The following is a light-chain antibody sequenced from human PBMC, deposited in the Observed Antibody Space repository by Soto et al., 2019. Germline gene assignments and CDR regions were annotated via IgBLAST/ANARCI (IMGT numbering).Light chain of an antibody. CDR1: NIGSKS. J-gene: IGLJ2*01. CDR3: QVWDSGSDHVV. Sequence: VLTQPPSVSVAPGKTARITCGGNNIGSKSVHWYQQKPGQAPVLVIYYDSDRPSGIPERFSGSNSGNTATLTISRVEAGDEADYYCQVWDSGSDHVVFGGGTKLTVL. V-gene: IGLV3-21*04. CDR2: YDS.